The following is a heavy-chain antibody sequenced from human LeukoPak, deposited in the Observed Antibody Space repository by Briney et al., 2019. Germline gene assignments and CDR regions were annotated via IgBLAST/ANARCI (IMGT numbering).Heavy chain of an antibody. J-gene: IGHJ4*02. CDR2: IYYSGST. CDR1: GGSFSSYY. D-gene: IGHD5-18*01. V-gene: IGHV4-59*01. Sequence: SETLSLTCAVYGGSFSSYYWSWIRQPPGKGLEWIGYIYYSGSTNYNPSLKSRVTISVDTSKNQFSLKLSSVTAADTAVYYCARDLEYSYGYFDYWGQGTLVTVSS. CDR3: ARDLEYSYGYFDY.